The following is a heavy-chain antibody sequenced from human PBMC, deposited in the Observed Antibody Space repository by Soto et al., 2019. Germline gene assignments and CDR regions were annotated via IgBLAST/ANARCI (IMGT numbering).Heavy chain of an antibody. Sequence: EVQVVAAGGGLVQPGGSLRLSCAVSGLTFSDYYFDWVRQSPGKGLEWVGRSKNKANGYTMEYAASVKGRFTISRDDSKNSVFLQMSSLRTEDTAVYYCVIVGRTSWGHGTTVTVPS. J-gene: IGHJ3*01. D-gene: IGHD3-3*01. V-gene: IGHV3-72*01. CDR1: GLTFSDYY. CDR2: SKNKANGYTM. CDR3: VIVGRTS.